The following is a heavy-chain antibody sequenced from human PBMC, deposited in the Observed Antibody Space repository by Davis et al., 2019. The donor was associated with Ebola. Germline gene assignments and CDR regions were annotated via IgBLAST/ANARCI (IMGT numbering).Heavy chain of an antibody. V-gene: IGHV6-1*01. CDR1: GDSVSINSAG. CDR2: TYYKSTWLN. Sequence: HSQTLSLTCDISGDSVSINSAGWNWIRQSPSRGLEWLGRTYYKSTWLNDYAVSVKSRITINPDTSKNQISLHLNSVTPEDTAVYYCARGWLRTGFDYWGQGTLVTVSS. D-gene: IGHD5-12*01. CDR3: ARGWLRTGFDY. J-gene: IGHJ4*02.